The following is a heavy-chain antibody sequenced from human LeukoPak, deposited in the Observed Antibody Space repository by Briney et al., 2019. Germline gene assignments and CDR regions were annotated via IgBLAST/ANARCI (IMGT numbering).Heavy chain of an antibody. CDR3: ARDRYSYGYALDC. V-gene: IGHV3-66*02. Sequence: GGSLRLSCTASGFTVSNHYMSWVRQAPGKGLEWVSVIYSGGSTYHADSVTGRFIISRDNSKNTMNLQMNSLRVEDSAVYYCARDRYSYGYALDCWGQGTLVTVSS. CDR2: IYSGGST. J-gene: IGHJ4*02. D-gene: IGHD5-18*01. CDR1: GFTVSNHY.